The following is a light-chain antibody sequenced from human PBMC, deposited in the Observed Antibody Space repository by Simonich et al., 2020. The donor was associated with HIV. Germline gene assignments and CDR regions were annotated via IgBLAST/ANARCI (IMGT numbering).Light chain of an antibody. CDR1: QSVSSR. CDR3: QQYGSSPT. CDR2: GAS. Sequence: DIVMTQSPATLSVSPGEGVTLSCRASQSVSSRLSWYQQKPGTAPRLLISGASTRATGIPARFSGRGSGTDFTLTISRLEPEDFAVYYCQQYGSSPTFGQGTKVEIK. V-gene: IGKV3-20*01. J-gene: IGKJ1*01.